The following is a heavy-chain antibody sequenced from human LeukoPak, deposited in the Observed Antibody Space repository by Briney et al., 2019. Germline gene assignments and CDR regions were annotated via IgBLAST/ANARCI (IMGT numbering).Heavy chain of an antibody. J-gene: IGHJ4*02. CDR1: GFTFSSYA. Sequence: PGGSLRLSCAASGFTFSSYAMHWVRQAPGKGLEYVSAISSNGGSTYYANSVKGRFTISRDNSKNTLYLQMGSLRAGDMAVYYCARPYYDSSGLDYWGQGTLVTVSS. CDR3: ARPYYDSSGLDY. CDR2: ISSNGGST. V-gene: IGHV3-64*01. D-gene: IGHD3-22*01.